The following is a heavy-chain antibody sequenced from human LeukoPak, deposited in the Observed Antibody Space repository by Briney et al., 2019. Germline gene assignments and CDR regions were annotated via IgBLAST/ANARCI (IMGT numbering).Heavy chain of an antibody. CDR3: TTDKFVSGWIPLDFEY. J-gene: IGHJ4*02. D-gene: IGHD6-19*01. V-gene: IGHV3-15*01. CDR2: IMTRNDGGTT. CDR1: GFTFTDAW. Sequence: AGGSLRLSCAASGFTFTDAWMSWFRQAPGKGLEWVGRIMTRNDGGTTDYAAFVQDRFTISRDDSKHTLYLQIDSLKIEDTAVYYCTTDKFVSGWIPLDFEYWGQGTLVTVSS.